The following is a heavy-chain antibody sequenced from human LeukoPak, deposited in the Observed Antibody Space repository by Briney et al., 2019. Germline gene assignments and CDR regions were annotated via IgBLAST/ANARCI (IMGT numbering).Heavy chain of an antibody. V-gene: IGHV4-38-2*01. D-gene: IGHD3-22*01. CDR2: IYHSGST. Sequence: KASETLSLTCAVSGYSISSGYYWGWIRQPPGKGLEWIGSIYHSGSTYYSPSLKSRVTMSVDTSKNQFSLKLSSVTAADTAIYYCARHDSSGVDAFDIWGRGTMVTVSS. CDR3: ARHDSSGVDAFDI. J-gene: IGHJ3*02. CDR1: GYSISSGYY.